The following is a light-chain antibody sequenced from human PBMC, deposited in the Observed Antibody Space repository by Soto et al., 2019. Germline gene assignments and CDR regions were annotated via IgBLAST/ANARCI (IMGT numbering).Light chain of an antibody. CDR3: QQLRLYPST. V-gene: IGKV1-39*01. CDR1: QSISSY. Sequence: DIQMTQSPSSLSASVGDRVTITCRASQSISSYLNWYQQKLGKAPKLLIYAASSLQSGVPSRFSGSGSGTDFALTITSLQAEDFATYYCQQLRLYPSTFGGGTKVDIK. J-gene: IGKJ4*01. CDR2: AAS.